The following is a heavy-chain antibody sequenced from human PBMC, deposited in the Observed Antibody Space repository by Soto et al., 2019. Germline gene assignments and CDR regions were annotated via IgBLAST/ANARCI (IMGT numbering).Heavy chain of an antibody. D-gene: IGHD3-10*01. V-gene: IGHV3-23*01. CDR1: GYTFSSYA. Sequence: ASVKVSCKASGYTFSSYAMSWVRQAPGKGLEWVSSINTDGATYYADSAKGRFTISRDNSRDTLYLQMDSLRAEDTAIYYCAKNYYFDLWGQGALVTVSS. J-gene: IGHJ4*02. CDR3: AKNYYFDL. CDR2: INTDGAT.